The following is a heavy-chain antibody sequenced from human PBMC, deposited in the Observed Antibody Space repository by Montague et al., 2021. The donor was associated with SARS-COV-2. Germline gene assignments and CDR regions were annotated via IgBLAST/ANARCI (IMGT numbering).Heavy chain of an antibody. Sequence: SLRLSCAASGFTFSSYAMHWVRQAPGKGLEWVAVISYDGSNKYYADSVKGRFTISRDNSKNTLYLQMNSLRAEDTAVYYCASAGSGSYYSPVIYWGQGTLVTVSS. V-gene: IGHV3-30-3*01. CDR1: GFTFSSYA. D-gene: IGHD3-10*01. CDR2: ISYDGSNK. CDR3: ASAGSGSYYSPVIY. J-gene: IGHJ4*02.